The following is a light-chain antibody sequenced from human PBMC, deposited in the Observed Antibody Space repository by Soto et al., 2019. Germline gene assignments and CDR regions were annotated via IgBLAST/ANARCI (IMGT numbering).Light chain of an antibody. Sequence: QSALTQPRSLSGSPGQSVTISCSGSDSDVGYYNYVSWYQQHPGKAPKLMIYDVTKRPSGVPDRFSASKSGNTASLTISGLQAEDEADYYCCSYAGYYTVVFGGGTKLTVL. V-gene: IGLV2-11*01. CDR3: CSYAGYYTVV. CDR2: DVT. J-gene: IGLJ2*01. CDR1: DSDVGYYNY.